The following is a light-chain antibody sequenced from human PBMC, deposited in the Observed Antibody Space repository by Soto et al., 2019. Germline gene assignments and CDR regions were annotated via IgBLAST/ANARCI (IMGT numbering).Light chain of an antibody. V-gene: IGKV3-20*01. Sequence: EIVLTQSPGTLSLSPGERATLFCRASQSVSSSYLAWYQQKPGQAPRLLIYGASSRATGIPDRFSGSGSGTDFTLTINRLEPEDLAVYYCHQYGTSLPITFGQRTRLEIK. CDR3: HQYGTSLPIT. CDR1: QSVSSSY. CDR2: GAS. J-gene: IGKJ5*01.